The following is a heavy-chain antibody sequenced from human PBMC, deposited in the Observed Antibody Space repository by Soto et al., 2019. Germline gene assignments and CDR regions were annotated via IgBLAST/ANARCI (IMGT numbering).Heavy chain of an antibody. Sequence: QVQLVESGGGVVQPGRSLRLSCAASGFAFSKYDMHWVRQAPGKGLEWVAFIPKDESDESYADSVKGRFTIARDNAKNTLFLQMNRLRHEDTAVYYCARMTTLPVPPDYWGQGTLVTVAS. CDR2: IPKDESDE. J-gene: IGHJ4*02. CDR1: GFAFSKYD. D-gene: IGHD4-17*01. V-gene: IGHV3-30*03. CDR3: ARMTTLPVPPDY.